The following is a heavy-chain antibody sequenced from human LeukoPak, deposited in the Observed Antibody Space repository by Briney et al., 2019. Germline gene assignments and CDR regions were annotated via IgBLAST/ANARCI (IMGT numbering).Heavy chain of an antibody. CDR2: INHSGST. Sequence: SETLSLTCAVYGGSFSGYYWSWIRQPPGKGLEWIGEINHSGSTSYNPSLESRVTISVDTSKNQFSLKLSSVTAADTAVYYCARDRVVVAANWFDPWGQGTPVAVSS. J-gene: IGHJ5*02. CDR1: GGSFSGYY. V-gene: IGHV4-34*01. CDR3: ARDRVVVAANWFDP. D-gene: IGHD2-15*01.